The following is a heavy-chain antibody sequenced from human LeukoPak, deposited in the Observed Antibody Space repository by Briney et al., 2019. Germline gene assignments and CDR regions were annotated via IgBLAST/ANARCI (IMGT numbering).Heavy chain of an antibody. CDR1: GYTFTSYG. CDR2: ISAYNGNT. CDR3: AREKDYDFWSGYYTDY. D-gene: IGHD3-3*01. J-gene: IGHJ4*02. V-gene: IGHV1-18*01. Sequence: PSVKVSCKASGYTFTSYGISWVRQAPGQGLEWMGWISAYNGNTNYAQKLQGRVTMTTDTSTSTAYMELRSLRSDDTAVYYCAREKDYDFWSGYYTDYWGQGTLVTVSS.